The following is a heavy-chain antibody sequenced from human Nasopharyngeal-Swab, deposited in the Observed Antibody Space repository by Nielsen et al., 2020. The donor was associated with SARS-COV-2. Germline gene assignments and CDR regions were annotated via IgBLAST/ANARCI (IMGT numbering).Heavy chain of an antibody. D-gene: IGHD2-2*01. CDR1: GYTFTSYY. V-gene: IGHV1-46*01. J-gene: IGHJ5*02. Sequence: ASVKVSCKASGYTFTSYYMHWVRQAHGQGLEWMGIINPSGGSTSYAQKFQGRVTMTRDTSTSTVYMELSSLRSEDTAVYYCARDIVVVPAARGSWFDPWGQGTLVTVSS. CDR3: ARDIVVVPAARGSWFDP. CDR2: INPSGGST.